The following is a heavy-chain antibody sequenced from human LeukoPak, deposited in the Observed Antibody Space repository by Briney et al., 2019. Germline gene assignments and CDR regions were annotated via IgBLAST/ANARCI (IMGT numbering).Heavy chain of an antibody. CDR1: GFTFSSYW. CDR3: AREGLDTAMDDAFDI. CDR2: IKQDGGEK. V-gene: IGHV3-7*01. D-gene: IGHD5-18*01. J-gene: IGHJ3*02. Sequence: GGSLRLSCAASGFTFSSYWMSWVRQAPGKGLEWVANIKQDGGEKYYVDSVKGRFTISRDNAKNSLYLQMNSLRAEDTAVYYCAREGLDTAMDDAFDIWGQGTMVTVSS.